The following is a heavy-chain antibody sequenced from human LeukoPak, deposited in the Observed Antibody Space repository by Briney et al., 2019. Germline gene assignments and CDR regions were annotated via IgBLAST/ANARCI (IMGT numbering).Heavy chain of an antibody. CDR3: AKDSRGSGSRYYGMDV. D-gene: IGHD3-10*01. CDR2: IGTAGDT. Sequence: GGSLRLSCAASGFTFSSYDMHWVRQATGKGLEWVSAIGTAGDTYYPGSVKGRFTISRENAKNSLYLQMNSLRAEDTALYYCAKDSRGSGSRYYGMDVWGQGTTVTVSS. J-gene: IGHJ6*02. V-gene: IGHV3-13*01. CDR1: GFTFSSYD.